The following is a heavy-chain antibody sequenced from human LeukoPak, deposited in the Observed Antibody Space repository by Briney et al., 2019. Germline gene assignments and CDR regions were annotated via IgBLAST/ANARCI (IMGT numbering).Heavy chain of an antibody. CDR1: GGSISSYY. D-gene: IGHD6-19*01. CDR3: ATTAAVAAQADAFDI. Sequence: PSETLSLTCTVSGGSISSYYWSWIRQPAGKGLEWIGRIYTSGSTNYNPSLKSRVTMSVDTSKNQFSLKLSSVTAADTAVYYCATTAAVAAQADAFDIWGQGTMVTVSS. V-gene: IGHV4-4*07. CDR2: IYTSGST. J-gene: IGHJ3*02.